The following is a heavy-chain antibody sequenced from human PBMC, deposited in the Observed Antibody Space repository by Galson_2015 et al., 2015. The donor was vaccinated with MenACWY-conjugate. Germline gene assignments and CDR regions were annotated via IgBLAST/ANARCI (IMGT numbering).Heavy chain of an antibody. Sequence: LRLSCAASGFTFSNYAMTWVRQAPGKGLEWVSTISASGGITNYADSVKGRFTISRGNYDKTLYLQMNNLRAEDTAVYYCAKDLWARESSYGPFEYWGQGTLVTFSS. V-gene: IGHV3-23*01. J-gene: IGHJ4*02. CDR1: GFTFSNYA. CDR3: AKDLWARESSYGPFEY. D-gene: IGHD5-18*01. CDR2: ISASGGIT.